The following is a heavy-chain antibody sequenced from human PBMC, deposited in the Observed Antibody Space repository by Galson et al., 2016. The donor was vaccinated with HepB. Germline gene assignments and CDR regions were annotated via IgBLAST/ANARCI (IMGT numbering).Heavy chain of an antibody. CDR3: ARDWGSSGWYIWFDP. CDR1: GFSFSDYA. D-gene: IGHD6-19*01. V-gene: IGHV3-30*04. Sequence: SLRLSCAASGFSFSDYAIHWVRQAPGKGPEWLSIISYGYSIYYADSVKGRFTISRDNSKNTVYLQMNNLRREDTALYYCARDWGSSGWYIWFDPWGQGTLVTVSS. J-gene: IGHJ5*02. CDR2: ISYGYSI.